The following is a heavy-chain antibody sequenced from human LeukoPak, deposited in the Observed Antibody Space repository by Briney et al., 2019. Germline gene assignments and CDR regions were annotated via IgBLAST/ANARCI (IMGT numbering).Heavy chain of an antibody. J-gene: IGHJ4*02. CDR2: ISSSSSYI. V-gene: IGHV3-21*01. CDR1: GFPFSSYS. D-gene: IGHD2-2*02. CDR3: ARDSVVPAAILPFDY. Sequence: PGGSLSLSCGASGFPFSSYSMNWFRQAPGKGLEWLSSISSSSSYIYYPASVKARFTISRHNAKNSLYLQMNSLSAEHTAVYYCARDSVVPAAILPFDYWGQRPLVTVSS.